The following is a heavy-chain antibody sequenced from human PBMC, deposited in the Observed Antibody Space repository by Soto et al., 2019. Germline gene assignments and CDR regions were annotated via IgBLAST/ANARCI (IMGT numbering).Heavy chain of an antibody. V-gene: IGHV3-23*01. Sequence: EVQLLESGGGLVQPGGSLRLSCAASGFTFSSYAMSWVRQAPGKGLECVSVITDSGSAAYYADSVKGRFTISRDNFKNTLYLQMTSLRAEDTAVYYCAKETFCSGGGCYGVDYWGQGTQVTVSS. CDR1: GFTFSSYA. J-gene: IGHJ4*02. CDR3: AKETFCSGGGCYGVDY. CDR2: ITDSGSAA. D-gene: IGHD2-15*01.